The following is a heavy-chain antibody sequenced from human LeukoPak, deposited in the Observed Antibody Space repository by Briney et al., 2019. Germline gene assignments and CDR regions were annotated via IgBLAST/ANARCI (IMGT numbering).Heavy chain of an antibody. V-gene: IGHV1-2*02. J-gene: IGHJ4*02. CDR3: ARVDLYSSSWYNYFDY. Sequence: ASVKVSCKTSGYTFTDYYIHWVRQAPGQGLEWMGWINPSSGGTNYEAKFQGRVTMTRDTSISTAYMELSRLRSDDTAVYYCARVDLYSSSWYNYFDYWGQGTLVTVSS. CDR1: GYTFTDYY. D-gene: IGHD6-13*01. CDR2: INPSSGGT.